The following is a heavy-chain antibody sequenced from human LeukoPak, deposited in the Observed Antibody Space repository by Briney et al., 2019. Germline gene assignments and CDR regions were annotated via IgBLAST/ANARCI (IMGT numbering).Heavy chain of an antibody. J-gene: IGHJ4*02. CDR3: ARVDYSNYVLDY. V-gene: IGHV4-61*01. CDR2: IYCSGST. CDR1: GGSVSSGSYY. D-gene: IGHD4-11*01. Sequence: PSETLSLTCTVSGGSVSSGSYYWSWIRQPPGKGLEWIGYIYCSGSTNYNPSLKSRVTISVDTSKNQFSLKLSSVTAADTAVYYCARVDYSNYVLDYWGQGTLVTVSS.